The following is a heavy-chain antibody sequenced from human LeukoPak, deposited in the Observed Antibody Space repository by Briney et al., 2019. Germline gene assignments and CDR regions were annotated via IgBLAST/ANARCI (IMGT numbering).Heavy chain of an antibody. V-gene: IGHV3-30*18. D-gene: IGHD6-19*01. CDR1: GFTLSSYG. J-gene: IGHJ4*02. CDR2: ISYDGSNK. Sequence: GGSLRLSCAASGFTLSSYGMYRVRQAPGKGLEWVAVISYDGSNKYYADSVKGRFTISRDNSKNTLYLQMNSLRAEDTAVYYCAKDSYSSGWYPTEYFDYWGQGTLVTVSS. CDR3: AKDSYSSGWYPTEYFDY.